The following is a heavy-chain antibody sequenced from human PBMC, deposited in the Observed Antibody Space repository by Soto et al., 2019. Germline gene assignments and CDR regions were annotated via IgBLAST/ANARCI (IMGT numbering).Heavy chain of an antibody. J-gene: IGHJ6*03. V-gene: IGHV4-34*01. CDR2: INHSGST. CDR3: ARAIAGPPYYYYMDG. Sequence: SETLSLTCAVYGGSFSGYYWSWIRQTPGKGLEWIGEINHSGSTNYNPSLKSRVTISVDTSKNQFSLKLSSVTAADTAVHYCARAIAGPPYYYYMDGWGKGTTVTVSS. D-gene: IGHD6-13*01. CDR1: GGSFSGYY.